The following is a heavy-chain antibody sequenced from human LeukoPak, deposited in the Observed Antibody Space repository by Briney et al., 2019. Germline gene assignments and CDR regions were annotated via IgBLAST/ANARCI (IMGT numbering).Heavy chain of an antibody. V-gene: IGHV3-11*01. J-gene: IGHJ3*01. CDR3: ARDPMYNGGNSGALDF. CDR2: ISGSGAT. Sequence: GGSLRLSCAASGFIFSDHFMTWIRQVPGKGLEWISYISGSGATYYADSVKGRFTISRDNAQNSLWLQMNSLRVEDTAVYYCARDPMYNGGNSGALDFWGQGTLVTVSS. CDR1: GFIFSDHF. D-gene: IGHD4-23*01.